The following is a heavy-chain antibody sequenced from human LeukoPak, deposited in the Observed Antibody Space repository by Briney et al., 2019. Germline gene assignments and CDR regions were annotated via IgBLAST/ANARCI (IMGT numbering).Heavy chain of an antibody. CDR2: IYYSGST. V-gene: IGHV4-59*08. Sequence: PSETLSLTCTVSGGSISSYYWSWIRQPPGKGLEWIGYIYYSGSTNYNPSLKSRVTISIDTSKNQFSLKLSSVTAADTAVYYCARGAYYYDSSAISSSHFDYWGQGTLVTVSS. J-gene: IGHJ4*02. CDR3: ARGAYYYDSSAISSSHFDY. D-gene: IGHD3-22*01. CDR1: GGSISSYY.